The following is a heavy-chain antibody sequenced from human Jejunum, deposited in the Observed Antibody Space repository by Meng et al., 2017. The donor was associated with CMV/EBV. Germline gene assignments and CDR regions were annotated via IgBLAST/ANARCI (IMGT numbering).Heavy chain of an antibody. CDR2: IIAIFRTP. CDR1: GGSVNNYA. J-gene: IGHJ4*02. D-gene: IGHD2-2*01. CDR3: ARGFSNGYQPFDY. Sequence: QGHLLQAGAGVKKPGSSVKFSCTSSGGSVNNYAINWVRQAPGQGLEWMGGIIAIFRTPKYAQKFQDRLTITADGPTGTTFMELSSLTSDDTAIYYCARGFSNGYQPFDYWGQGTLVTVSS. V-gene: IGHV1-69*12.